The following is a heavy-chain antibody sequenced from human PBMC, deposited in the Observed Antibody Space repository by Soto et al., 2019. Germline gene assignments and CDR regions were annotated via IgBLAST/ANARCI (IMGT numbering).Heavy chain of an antibody. V-gene: IGHV3-23*01. D-gene: IGHD1-20*01. CDR2: ISANDVGT. CDR1: GFTFSSYA. CDR3: AKAKNDYNWDNRPPFDY. J-gene: IGHJ4*02. Sequence: GGSLRLSCAASGFTFSSYAMSWVRQAPGKGLEWVSLISANDVGTYYAESVKTRFTISTDQSRNTVYLQMDSLRADDTAIYYCAKAKNDYNWDNRPPFDYWGQGTLVTVSS.